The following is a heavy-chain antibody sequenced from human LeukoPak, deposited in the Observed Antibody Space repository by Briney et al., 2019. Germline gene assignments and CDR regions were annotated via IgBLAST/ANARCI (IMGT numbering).Heavy chain of an antibody. V-gene: IGHV3-33*01. CDR2: IRYDGSNK. Sequence: QPGRSLRLSCAASGFTFSSYGMHWVRQAPGKGLEWVAVIRYDGSNKYYADSVKGRFTISRDNSKNTLYLQMSSLRAEDTAVYYCARDRRIAAAGTFDYWGQGTLVTVSS. CDR3: ARDRRIAAAGTFDY. CDR1: GFTFSSYG. D-gene: IGHD6-13*01. J-gene: IGHJ4*02.